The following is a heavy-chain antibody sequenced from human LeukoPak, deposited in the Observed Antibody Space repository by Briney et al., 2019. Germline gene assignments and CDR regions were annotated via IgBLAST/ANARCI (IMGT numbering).Heavy chain of an antibody. D-gene: IGHD5-18*01. CDR1: GGSISSYY. Sequence: PSETLSLTCTVSGGSISSYYWSWIRQPPGKGLEWIGEINHSGSTNYNPSLKSRVTISVDTSKNQFSLKLSSVTAADTAVYYCAISYGYSGFDYWGQGTLVTVSS. V-gene: IGHV4-34*01. CDR3: AISYGYSGFDY. J-gene: IGHJ4*02. CDR2: INHSGST.